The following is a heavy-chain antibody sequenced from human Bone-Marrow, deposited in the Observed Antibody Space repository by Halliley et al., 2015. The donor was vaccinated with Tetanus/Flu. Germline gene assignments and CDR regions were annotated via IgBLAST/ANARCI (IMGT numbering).Heavy chain of an antibody. J-gene: IGHJ5*01. V-gene: IGHV4-61*07. Sequence: KVLEWIGYIFSKGSTNYTPSFESLLTMSIDNPKNQFPLKLSSVSAAATAVYFCASQVGTLLESWGQGTLVTVSS. CDR3: ASQVGTLLES. D-gene: IGHD1-26*01. CDR2: IFSKGST.